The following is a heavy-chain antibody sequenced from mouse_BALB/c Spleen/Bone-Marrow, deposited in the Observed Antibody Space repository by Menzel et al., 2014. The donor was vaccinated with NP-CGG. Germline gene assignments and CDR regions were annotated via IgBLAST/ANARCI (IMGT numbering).Heavy chain of an antibody. CDR2: IYPSDSYT. CDR1: GYTFTSYW. Sequence: QVQLQQSGAELVRPGASVKLSCKASGYTFTSYWINWVKQRPGQGPEWIGNIYPSDSYTNYNQKFKDKATLTVDKSSSTAYMQLSSPTSEDSAVYYCTRTGGYGYDCFAYWGQGTLVTVSA. J-gene: IGHJ3*01. D-gene: IGHD2-2*01. CDR3: TRTGGYGYDCFAY. V-gene: IGHV1-69*02.